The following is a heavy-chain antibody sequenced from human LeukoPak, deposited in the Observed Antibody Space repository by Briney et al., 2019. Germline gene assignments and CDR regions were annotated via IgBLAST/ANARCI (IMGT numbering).Heavy chain of an antibody. V-gene: IGHV3-23*01. J-gene: IGHJ4*02. Sequence: GGSLRLSCAASGFTFTSYTMSWVRQAPGKGLEWVSAISGSGDRTYYADSVKGRFTISRDNSKNTLYLQMNSLRAEDTAVYYCAKDPDYGDSFDYWGQGTLVTVSS. CDR2: ISGSGDRT. D-gene: IGHD4-17*01. CDR1: GFTFTSYT. CDR3: AKDPDYGDSFDY.